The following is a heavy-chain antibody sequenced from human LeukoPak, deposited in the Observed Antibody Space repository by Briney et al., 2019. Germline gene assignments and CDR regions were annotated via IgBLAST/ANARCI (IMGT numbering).Heavy chain of an antibody. Sequence: GGSLRLSCAASGFTFSSYGMHWVRQAPGKGLEWVAFIQYDGSNKYSADSVKGRFTIPRDNSKNTLYLQMNSLRAEDTAVYYCATYLGRVAYYFDYWGQGTLVTVSS. V-gene: IGHV3-30*02. D-gene: IGHD2-21*01. J-gene: IGHJ4*02. CDR2: IQYDGSNK. CDR1: GFTFSSYG. CDR3: ATYLGRVAYYFDY.